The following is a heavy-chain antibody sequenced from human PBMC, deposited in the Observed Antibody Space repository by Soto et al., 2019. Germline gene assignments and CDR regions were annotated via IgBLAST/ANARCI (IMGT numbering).Heavy chain of an antibody. CDR3: AKDQEYGPVYYDSSGYGIDY. CDR2: ISYDGSNK. Sequence: GGSLRLSCAASGFTFSGSALHWVRQAPGKGLEWVAVISYDGSNKYYADSVKGRFTISRDNSKNTLYLQMNSLRAEDTAVYYCAKDQEYGPVYYDSSGYGIDYWGQGTLVTVSS. D-gene: IGHD3-22*01. V-gene: IGHV3-30*04. CDR1: GFTFSGSA. J-gene: IGHJ4*02.